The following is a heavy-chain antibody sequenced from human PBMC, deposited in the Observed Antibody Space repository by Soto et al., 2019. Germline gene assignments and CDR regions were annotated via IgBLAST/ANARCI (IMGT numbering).Heavy chain of an antibody. V-gene: IGHV1-2*02. CDR2: INLNSGST. CDR3: ASAPPYYGISGDLEV. D-gene: IGHD3-22*01. CDR1: GHYFSGYY. Sequence: QVQLVQSGAEVKKTGASVKVSCEAPGHYFSGYYMYWVRQAPGHGLEWMGWINLNSGSTNYAQKFQGRVTMTRDTSITTGYMDLRGLTSDDTAVYYCASAPPYYGISGDLEVWGLGTLVTVSS. J-gene: IGHJ4*02.